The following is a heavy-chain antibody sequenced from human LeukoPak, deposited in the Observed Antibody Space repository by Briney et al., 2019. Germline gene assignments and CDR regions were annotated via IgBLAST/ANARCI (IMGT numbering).Heavy chain of an antibody. CDR3: ASEIAMGYKAMDV. D-gene: IGHD5-24*01. V-gene: IGHV3-53*01. CDR2: IYSGGST. Sequence: PGGSLRLSCAASGFTVSSNYLSWVRQAPGKGLEWVAFIYSGGSTYYAASVKGRFTISRDTSKNTFSLKLNTVSAEDTAVYYCASEIAMGYKAMDVWGQGTPVTVS. J-gene: IGHJ6*02. CDR1: GFTVSSNY.